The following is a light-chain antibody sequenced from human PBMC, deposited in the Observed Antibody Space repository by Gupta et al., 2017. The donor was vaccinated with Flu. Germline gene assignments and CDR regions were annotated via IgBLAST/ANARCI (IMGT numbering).Light chain of an antibody. J-gene: IGLJ1*01. CDR1: SSDVGRSNS. CDR3: SSYNSTNTFYV. V-gene: IGLV2-14*03. CDR2: DVI. Sequence: SALTQPAAVSGSPARSITNSCTGTSSDVGRSNSVSWYQQHPGKAPKLIIYDVIKRPSGVSSRFSGSKSGNTASLTISGLEAEDEGDYFCSSYNSTNTFYVFGTGTKVTVL.